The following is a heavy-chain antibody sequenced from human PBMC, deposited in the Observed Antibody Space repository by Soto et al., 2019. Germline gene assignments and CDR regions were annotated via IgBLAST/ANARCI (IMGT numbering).Heavy chain of an antibody. J-gene: IGHJ6*02. CDR2: MNPNSGNT. D-gene: IGHD4-17*01. V-gene: IGHV1-8*01. CDR3: ARGGDSRYGMDV. Sequence: ASVRVSCKASGYTFTSYDINWVRQATGQGLEWMGWMNPNSGNTGYAQKFQGRVTMTRNTSISTAYMELSSLRSEDTAVYYCARGGDSRYGMDVWGQGTAVTVSS. CDR1: GYTFTSYD.